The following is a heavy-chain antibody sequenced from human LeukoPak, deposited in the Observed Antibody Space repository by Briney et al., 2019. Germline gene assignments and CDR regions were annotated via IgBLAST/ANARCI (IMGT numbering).Heavy chain of an antibody. CDR1: GYTFFDYG. D-gene: IGHD6-19*01. CDR2: ISGYTGNT. J-gene: IGHJ4*02. Sequence: ASVKVSCKASGYTFFDYGISWVRQAPGQGLEWMGWISGYTGNTEYAQNFHDRITVTTDTSTSTAYLELRNLGFDDTAVYYCARTSSGWSWGRGTQVTVSS. CDR3: ARTSSGWS. V-gene: IGHV1-18*01.